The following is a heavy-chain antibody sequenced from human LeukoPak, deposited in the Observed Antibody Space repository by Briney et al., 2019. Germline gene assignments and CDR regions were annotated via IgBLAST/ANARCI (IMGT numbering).Heavy chain of an antibody. CDR2: IYTSGST. Sequence: PSQTLSLTCTVSGGSISSGSYYRSWIRQPAGKGLEWIGRIYTSGSTNYNPSLKSRVTISVDTPKNQFSLKLSSVTAADTAVYYCASQYYDFWSAPDAFDIWGQGTMVTVSS. D-gene: IGHD3-3*01. CDR1: GGSISSGSYY. V-gene: IGHV4-61*02. CDR3: ASQYYDFWSAPDAFDI. J-gene: IGHJ3*02.